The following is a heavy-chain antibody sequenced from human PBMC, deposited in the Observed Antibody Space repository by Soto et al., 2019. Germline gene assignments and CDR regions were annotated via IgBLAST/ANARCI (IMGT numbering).Heavy chain of an antibody. V-gene: IGHV3-23*01. CDR1: GFTFSTYA. Sequence: TGGSLRLSCAASGFTFSTYAMGWVRQAPGKGLEGVSLISPSGDSTYVPDSLKGRFTISRDSSKNTVFLQMNSLRAEDTAVYYRAKGRGQRHPYSRVLDHWGQGTLVTVSS. CDR2: ISPSGDST. D-gene: IGHD2-21*01. CDR3: AKGRGQRHPYSRVLDH. J-gene: IGHJ4*02.